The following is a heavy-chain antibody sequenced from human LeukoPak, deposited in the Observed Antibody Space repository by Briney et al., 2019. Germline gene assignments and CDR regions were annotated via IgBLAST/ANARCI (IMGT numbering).Heavy chain of an antibody. CDR2: ISGSGGST. V-gene: IGHV3-23*01. Sequence: PGASLRLSCAASGFTFSSYAMSWVRQAPGKGLEWVSAISGSGGSTYYADSVKGRFTISRDNSKNTLYLQMNSLRAEDTAVYYCAKDWGDLSFYFDYWGQGTLVTVFS. CDR3: AKDWGDLSFYFDY. J-gene: IGHJ4*02. D-gene: IGHD3-16*01. CDR1: GFTFSSYA.